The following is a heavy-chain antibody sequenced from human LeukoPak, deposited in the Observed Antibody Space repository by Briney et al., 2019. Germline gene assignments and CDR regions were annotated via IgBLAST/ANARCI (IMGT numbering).Heavy chain of an antibody. CDR3: ARGGGYCSGGSCCGRGSFDY. CDR2: INSDGSST. J-gene: IGHJ4*02. V-gene: IGHV3-74*01. Sequence: PGGSLRLFCAASGFTFSRYWMHWVRQAPGKGLVWVSCINSDGSSTRCADSVKGRFTISRDNAKNTLYLQMNSLRAEDTAVYHCARGGGYCSGGSCCGRGSFDYWGQGTLVTVSS. D-gene: IGHD2-15*01. CDR1: GFTFSRYW.